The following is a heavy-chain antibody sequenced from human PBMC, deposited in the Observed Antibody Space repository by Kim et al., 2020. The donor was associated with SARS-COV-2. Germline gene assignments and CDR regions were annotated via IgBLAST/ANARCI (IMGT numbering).Heavy chain of an antibody. J-gene: IGHJ4*02. CDR2: INHSGST. CDR3: ASFRSVGYCSGGSCYSVDY. D-gene: IGHD2-15*01. V-gene: IGHV4-34*01. Sequence: SDTLSLTCAVYGGSFSGYYWSWIRQPPGKGLEWIGEINHSGSTNYNPSLKSRVTISVDTSKNQFSPKLSSVTAADTAVYYCASFRSVGYCSGGSCYSVDYWGQGTLVPVSS. CDR1: GGSFSGYY.